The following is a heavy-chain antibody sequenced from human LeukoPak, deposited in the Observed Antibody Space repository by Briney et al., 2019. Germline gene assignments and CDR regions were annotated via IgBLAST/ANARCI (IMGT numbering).Heavy chain of an antibody. CDR1: GFTFSSYS. J-gene: IGHJ4*02. CDR2: IGSSSSYI. Sequence: PGGSLRLSCAASGFTFSSYSMNWVRQAPGKGLEWVSSIGSSSSYIYYADSVKGRFSISRDNAKNSLYLQMNSLRAEDTAVYYCARGATVRTPPLGYWGQGTLVTVSS. D-gene: IGHD4-23*01. CDR3: ARGATVRTPPLGY. V-gene: IGHV3-21*01.